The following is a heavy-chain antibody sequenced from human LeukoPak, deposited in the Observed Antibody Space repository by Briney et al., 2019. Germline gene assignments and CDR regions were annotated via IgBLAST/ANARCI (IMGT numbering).Heavy chain of an antibody. D-gene: IGHD3-22*01. V-gene: IGHV1-18*01. Sequence: GASVKVSCKASGYTFTDYAIGWVRQAPGHGLEWMGWISAYNGYTNYAQSLQGRVTMTTDTSTSTAYMELSRLRSDDTAVYYCAREVGYYDSSGYYYWGQGTLVTVSS. CDR3: AREVGYYDSSGYYY. CDR1: GYTFTDYA. J-gene: IGHJ4*02. CDR2: ISAYNGYT.